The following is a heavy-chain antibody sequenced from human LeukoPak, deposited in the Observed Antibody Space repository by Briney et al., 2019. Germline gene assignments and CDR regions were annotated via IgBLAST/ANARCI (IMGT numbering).Heavy chain of an antibody. Sequence: GGSLRLSCEASGFTFRNYPVHWVRQAPGKGLEWVTVISYDGTTKYYADSVKGRFTISRDNSRNTLYLQMNNLRTEDTAVYYCARSIAAAGTYGYHDYWGQGTLVTVSS. CDR2: ISYDGTTK. CDR3: ARSIAAAGTYGYHDY. CDR1: GFTFRNYP. V-gene: IGHV3-30*04. J-gene: IGHJ4*02. D-gene: IGHD6-13*01.